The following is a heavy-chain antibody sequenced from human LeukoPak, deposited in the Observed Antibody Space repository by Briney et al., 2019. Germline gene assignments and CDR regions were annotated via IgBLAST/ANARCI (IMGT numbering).Heavy chain of an antibody. CDR3: ARGLAAGWFDP. J-gene: IGHJ5*02. CDR1: GFIFSSYS. V-gene: IGHV3-21*01. Sequence: GGSLRLSCAASGFIFSSYSMNWVRQAPGKGLEWVSSISSSSSYIYYADSVKGRFTISRDNAKNSLYLQMNSLRAEDTAVYYCARGLAAGWFDPWGQGTLVTVSS. D-gene: IGHD6-13*01. CDR2: ISSSSSYI.